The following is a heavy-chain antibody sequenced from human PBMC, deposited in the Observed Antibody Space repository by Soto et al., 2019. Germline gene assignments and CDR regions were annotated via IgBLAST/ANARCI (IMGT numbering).Heavy chain of an antibody. CDR2: ISGSGGTT. J-gene: IGHJ4*02. CDR1: GFTFSNYA. CDR3: AKFFVETGSNSGWPWSFHY. V-gene: IGHV3-23*01. Sequence: EVQLLESGGGLVQPGRSLRLSCAASGFTFSNYAMSWVRQAPGLGLDWVSAISGSGGTTYYADSVKGRFTISRDNSKNTLFLQMNSPRAEDAAVYYCAKFFVETGSNSGWPWSFHYWGQGTLVTVSS. D-gene: IGHD6-25*01.